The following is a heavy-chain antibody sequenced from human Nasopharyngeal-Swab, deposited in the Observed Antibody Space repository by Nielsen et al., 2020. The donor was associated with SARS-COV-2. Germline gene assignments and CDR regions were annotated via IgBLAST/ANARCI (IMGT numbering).Heavy chain of an antibody. V-gene: IGHV1-8*01. CDR3: ARGRPRGGSGSYGY. D-gene: IGHD3-10*01. CDR2: MNPNSGNT. CDR1: GYTFTSYD. J-gene: IGHJ4*02. Sequence: ASVQVSCKASGYTFTSYDINWVRQATAQGLEWMGWMNPNSGNTGYAQKFQGRVTMTRNTSISTAYMELSSLRSEDTAVYYCARGRPRGGSGSYGYWGQGTLVTVSS.